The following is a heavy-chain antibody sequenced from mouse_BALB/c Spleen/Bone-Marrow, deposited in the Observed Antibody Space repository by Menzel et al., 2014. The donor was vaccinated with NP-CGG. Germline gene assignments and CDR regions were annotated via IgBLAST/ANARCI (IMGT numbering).Heavy chain of an antibody. CDR1: GYSITSGYS. D-gene: IGHD3-3*01. V-gene: IGHV3-1*02. J-gene: IGHJ4*01. CDR2: IHYSGST. CDR3: ARRGDRLYAMDY. Sequence: VQLQQSGPDLVKPSQSLSLTCTVIGYSITSGYSWHWIRQFPENNLEWMGYIHYSGSTGYNPSLKSRISITRDTSKNQFFLHLNSVTTEDTATYYCARRGDRLYAMDYWGQGTSVTVSS.